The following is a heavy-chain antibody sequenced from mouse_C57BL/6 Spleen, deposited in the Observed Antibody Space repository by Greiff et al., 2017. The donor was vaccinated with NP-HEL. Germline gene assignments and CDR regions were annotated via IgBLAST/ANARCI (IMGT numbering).Heavy chain of an antibody. J-gene: IGHJ4*01. CDR1: GFTFSSYA. D-gene: IGHD1-1*01. CDR2: ISSGGDYI. Sequence: EVQLVESGEGLVKPGGSLKLSCAASGFTFSSYAMSWVRQTPEKRLEWVAYISSGGDYIYYADTVKGRFTISRDNARNTLYLQMSSLKSEDTAMYYCTRERSITTVVAPYYAMDYWGQGTSVTVSS. CDR3: TRERSITTVVAPYYAMDY. V-gene: IGHV5-9-1*02.